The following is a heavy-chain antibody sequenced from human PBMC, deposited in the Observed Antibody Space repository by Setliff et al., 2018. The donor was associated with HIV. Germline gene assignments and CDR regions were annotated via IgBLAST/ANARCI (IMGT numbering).Heavy chain of an antibody. Sequence: ASVKVSCKASGYTFTNYGITWVRQAPGHGLEWMGWLASYNDDANYAQNLQGRVTMTTDKSTSTAYMELRSLRSDDTAVYYCVRGHCNSDKCWYTWFDPWGQGTLVTVSS. D-gene: IGHD2-2*01. J-gene: IGHJ5*02. CDR2: LASYNDDA. CDR1: GYTFTNYG. V-gene: IGHV1-18*01. CDR3: VRGHCNSDKCWYTWFDP.